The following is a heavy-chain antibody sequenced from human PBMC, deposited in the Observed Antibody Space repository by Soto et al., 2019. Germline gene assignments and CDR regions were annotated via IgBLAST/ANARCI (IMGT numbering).Heavy chain of an antibody. CDR3: AKEVRGSYPPWVDEAFDI. Sequence: GGSLRLSCAASGFTFSSYGMHWVRQAPGKGLEWVAVISNDGSNKYYADSVKGRFTISRDNSKNTLYLQMNSLRAEDTAVYYCAKEVRGSYPPWVDEAFDIWGQGTMVTVSS. V-gene: IGHV3-30*18. CDR1: GFTFSSYG. CDR2: ISNDGSNK. J-gene: IGHJ3*02. D-gene: IGHD1-26*01.